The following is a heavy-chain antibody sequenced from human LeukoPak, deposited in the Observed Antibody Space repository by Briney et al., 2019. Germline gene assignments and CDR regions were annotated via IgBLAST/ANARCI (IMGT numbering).Heavy chain of an antibody. V-gene: IGHV5-51*01. D-gene: IGHD4-17*01. J-gene: IGHJ6*02. Sequence: GESLKISCKGSGYSFTSYWIGWVRQMPGKGLEWMGIIYPGDSDTRYSPSFQGQVTISADKSISTAYLQWSNLKASDTAMYYCARQFTVYGDLYYYYGMDVWGQGTTVTVSS. CDR1: GYSFTSYW. CDR3: ARQFTVYGDLYYYYGMDV. CDR2: IYPGDSDT.